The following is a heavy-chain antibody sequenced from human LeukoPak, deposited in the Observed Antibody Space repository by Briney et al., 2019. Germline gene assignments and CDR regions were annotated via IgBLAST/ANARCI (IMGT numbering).Heavy chain of an antibody. CDR1: GYTFTGYH. J-gene: IGHJ4*02. CDR3: AREAPEPGIAAAETYYFDY. CDR2: INPNSGGT. V-gene: IGHV1-2*02. Sequence: ASVKVSCKASGYTFTGYHMHWVRQAPGQGLEWMGWINPNSGGTNYAQKFQGRVTMTRDTSISTAYMELSRLRSDDTAVYYCAREAPEPGIAAAETYYFDYWGQGTLVTVSS. D-gene: IGHD6-13*01.